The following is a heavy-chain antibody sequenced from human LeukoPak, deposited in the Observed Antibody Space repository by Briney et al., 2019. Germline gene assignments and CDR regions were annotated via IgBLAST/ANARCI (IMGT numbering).Heavy chain of an antibody. CDR3: ARGGGDWGFHQSDY. V-gene: IGHV4-59*10. CDR1: GVSFSGYY. J-gene: IGHJ4*02. D-gene: IGHD2-21*01. CDR2: IYTSGST. Sequence: SETLSLTCAVYGVSFSGYYWSWIRQPAGKGLEWIGRIYTSGSTNYNPSLKSRVTISVDTSKNQFSLKLSSVTAADTAVYYCARGGGDWGFHQSDYWGQGTLVTVSS.